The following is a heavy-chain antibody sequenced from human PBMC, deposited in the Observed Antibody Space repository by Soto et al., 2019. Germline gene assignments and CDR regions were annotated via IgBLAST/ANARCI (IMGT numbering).Heavy chain of an antibody. V-gene: IGHV1-69*02. D-gene: IGHD6-19*01. CDR3: ARTVVIAVAGRPDAFDI. CDR2: IIPILGIA. Sequence: SVKVSCKASGGTFSSYTISWVRQAPGQGLEWMGRIIPILGIANYAQKFQGRVTMTRNNSISTAYMELSSLRSEDTAVYYCARTVVIAVAGRPDAFDIWGQGTMVTVSS. J-gene: IGHJ3*02. CDR1: GGTFSSYT.